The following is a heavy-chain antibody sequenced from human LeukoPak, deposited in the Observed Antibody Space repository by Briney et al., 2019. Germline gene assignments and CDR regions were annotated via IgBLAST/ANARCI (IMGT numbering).Heavy chain of an antibody. CDR2: IKQDGSEK. V-gene: IGHV3-7*01. Sequence: GGSLRLSCAASGFTFSSYAMSWVRQAPGKGLEWVANIKQDGSEKYYVDSVKGRFTISRDNAKNSLYLQMNSLRAEDTAVYYCARAYSSGWHGGAFDIWGQGTMVTVSS. CDR3: ARAYSSGWHGGAFDI. D-gene: IGHD6-19*01. J-gene: IGHJ3*02. CDR1: GFTFSSYA.